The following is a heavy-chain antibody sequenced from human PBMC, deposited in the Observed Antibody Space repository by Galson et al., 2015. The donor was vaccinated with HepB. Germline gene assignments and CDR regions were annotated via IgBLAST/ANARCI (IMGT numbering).Heavy chain of an antibody. V-gene: IGHV3-23*01. Sequence: SLRLSCAASGFTFSYYAMSWDRQAPGKGLERGSAIPPTGDTTYSAHSMKGRFTISRDNARNSLSLQLNSLRVEDTAVYYCTRGFHYYNNRLNDYWGQGTLVTVSS. CDR3: TRGFHYYNNRLNDY. CDR1: GFTFSYYA. CDR2: IPPTGDTT. J-gene: IGHJ4*02. D-gene: IGHD3-22*01.